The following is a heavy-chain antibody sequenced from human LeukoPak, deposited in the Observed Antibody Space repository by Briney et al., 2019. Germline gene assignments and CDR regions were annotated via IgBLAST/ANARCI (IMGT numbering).Heavy chain of an antibody. Sequence: NPSETLSLTCTVSGGSISSGSYYWSWIRQPPGKGLEWIGYIYYSGSTNYNPSLKSRVTISVDTSKNQFSLKLSSVTAADTAVYYCARTLGSDYGGNYFDYWGQGTLVTVSS. V-gene: IGHV4-61*01. J-gene: IGHJ4*02. CDR3: ARTLGSDYGGNYFDY. CDR1: GGSISSGSYY. D-gene: IGHD4-23*01. CDR2: IYYSGST.